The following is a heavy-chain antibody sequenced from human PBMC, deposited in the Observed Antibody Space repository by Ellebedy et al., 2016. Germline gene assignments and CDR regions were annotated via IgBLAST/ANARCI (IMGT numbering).Heavy chain of an antibody. J-gene: IGHJ2*01. Sequence: GGSLRLSCAASGFTVSSNYMSWVRQAPGKGLEWVSVIYSGGSTYYADSVKGRFTISRDNSKNTLYLQMNSLRAEDTAVYYCARRNWNYWYFDLWGRGTLVTVSS. V-gene: IGHV3-53*01. CDR2: IYSGGST. CDR3: ARRNWNYWYFDL. D-gene: IGHD1-20*01. CDR1: GFTVSSNY.